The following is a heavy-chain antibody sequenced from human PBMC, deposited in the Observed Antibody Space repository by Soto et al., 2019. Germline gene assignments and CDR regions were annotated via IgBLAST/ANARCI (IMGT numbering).Heavy chain of an antibody. J-gene: IGHJ4*02. CDR3: ARVGPNVSQFDY. CDR1: GFTFRNYG. Sequence: VQLVESGGGVVQPGKSVRLSCAASGFTFRNYGMHWVRQAPCKGLEWVAVIWYDGSDKYYVDFVKGRFTISRDNSKNTLYLRMNSLRAEATAVYYCARVGPNVSQFDYWGQGTIVTVSS. D-gene: IGHD1-1*01. CDR2: IWYDGSDK. V-gene: IGHV3-33*01.